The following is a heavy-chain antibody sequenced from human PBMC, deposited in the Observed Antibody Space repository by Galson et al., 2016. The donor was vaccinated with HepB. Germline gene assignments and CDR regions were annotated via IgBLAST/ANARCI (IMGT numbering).Heavy chain of an antibody. V-gene: IGHV3-48*02. J-gene: IGHJ4*02. D-gene: IGHD6-25*01. CDR3: VRDSGPGSAPFDY. Sequence: SLRLSCAASGFTFSDFSMNWVRQAPGKGLEWISHISSASAAIYYADSVKGRFTISRDNAKNSLFLHMNSLRDEDTAIYYCVRDSGPGSAPFDYWGQGILVTVSS. CDR2: ISSASAAI. CDR1: GFTFSDFS.